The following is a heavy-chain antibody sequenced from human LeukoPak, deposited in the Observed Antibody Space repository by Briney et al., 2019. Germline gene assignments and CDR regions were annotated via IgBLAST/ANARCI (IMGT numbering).Heavy chain of an antibody. D-gene: IGHD4-17*01. CDR3: AKDISYGDYFFGYSQY. Sequence: GGSLRLSCAASGFTFSSYAMSWVRQAPGKGLEWVSTISGSGDRVDYAESVKGRFTISRDNSRNTLYLQMNRLRAEDTALYYCAKDISYGDYFFGYSQYWGQGSLVTVSS. CDR1: GFTFSSYA. V-gene: IGHV3-23*01. J-gene: IGHJ1*01. CDR2: ISGSGDRV.